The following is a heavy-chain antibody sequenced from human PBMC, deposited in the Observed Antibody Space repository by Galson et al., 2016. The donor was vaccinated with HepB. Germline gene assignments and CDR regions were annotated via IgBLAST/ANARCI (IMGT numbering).Heavy chain of an antibody. CDR2: VSGSGGST. V-gene: IGHV3-23*01. CDR1: GFIFPNYA. D-gene: IGHD1-20*01. Sequence: SLRLSCAASGFIFPNYAMTWVRQAPGKGLEWLSSVSGSGGSTYYADSVRGRFTVSRDSSENTLYLHMNSLRAEDTALYYCAKAGYNSHERNNWFDSWGHGTLVTVSS. CDR3: AKAGYNSHERNNWFDS. J-gene: IGHJ5*01.